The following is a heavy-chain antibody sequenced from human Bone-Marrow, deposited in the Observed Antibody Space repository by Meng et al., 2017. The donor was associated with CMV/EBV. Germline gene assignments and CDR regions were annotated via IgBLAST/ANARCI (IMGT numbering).Heavy chain of an antibody. D-gene: IGHD6-6*01. J-gene: IGHJ5*02. CDR3: AHRSSKAARPNANWFDP. V-gene: IGHV2-5*01. CDR1: LSASVVG. CDR2: INWNGDR. Sequence: LSASVVGVGWIRQPPRKALGWRALINWNGDRRYSPSLKSRLTITKDTSKNQVVLTITNMDPVDTATYCCAHRSSKAARPNANWFDPWGQGTLVTVSS.